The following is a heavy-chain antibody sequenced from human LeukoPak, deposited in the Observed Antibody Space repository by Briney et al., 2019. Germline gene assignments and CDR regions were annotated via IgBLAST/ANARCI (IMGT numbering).Heavy chain of an antibody. CDR1: GFTFSGYT. D-gene: IGHD6-13*01. J-gene: IGHJ4*02. CDR2: ISSSSTYI. CDR3: AIGGQLVDY. V-gene: IGHV3-21*01. Sequence: GGSLRLSCAASGFTFSGYTLNWVRQAPGKGMEWVSSISSSSTYIHYADSVKGRFTISRDNAKNSVYLQMNSLRAEDTAVYYCAIGGQLVDYWGQGTLVTVSS.